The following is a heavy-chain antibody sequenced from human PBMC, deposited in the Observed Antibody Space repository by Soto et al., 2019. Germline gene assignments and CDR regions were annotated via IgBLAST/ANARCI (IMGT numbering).Heavy chain of an antibody. CDR3: ARGRSYYGSGSYYYYYYMDV. Sequence: SETLSLTCAVYGGSFSGYYWSWIRQPPGKGLECIGDFTHSGSTNYNPSLKSRVTISVDTSKNQFSLKLSSVTAADTAVYYCARGRSYYGSGSYYYYYYMDVWGKGTTVTVSS. CDR2: FTHSGST. J-gene: IGHJ6*03. D-gene: IGHD3-10*01. V-gene: IGHV4-34*01. CDR1: GGSFSGYY.